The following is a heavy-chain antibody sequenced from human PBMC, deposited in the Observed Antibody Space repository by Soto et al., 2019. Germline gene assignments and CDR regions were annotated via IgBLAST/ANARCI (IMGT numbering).Heavy chain of an antibody. J-gene: IGHJ4*02. CDR3: ARGRGIQLWSEYYFDY. Sequence: QVQLVQSGAEVKKPGSSVKVSCKASGGTFSSYAISWVRQAPGQGLEWMGGIIPIFGTANYAQKFQGRVTLTADESTSTAYMELSSLRSEDTAVYYCARGRGIQLWSEYYFDYWGQGTLVTVSS. CDR2: IIPIFGTA. D-gene: IGHD5-18*01. V-gene: IGHV1-69*12. CDR1: GGTFSSYA.